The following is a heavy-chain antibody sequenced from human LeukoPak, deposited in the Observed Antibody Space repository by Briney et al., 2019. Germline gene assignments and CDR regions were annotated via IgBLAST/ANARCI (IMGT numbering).Heavy chain of an antibody. CDR2: IYSGGST. CDR1: GFTVSSNY. D-gene: IGHD6-19*01. V-gene: IGHV3-66*02. Sequence: GGSLRLSCAASGFTVSSNYMSWVRQAPGKGPEWVSVIYSGGSTYYADSVKGRFTISRDNSKNTLYLQMNSLRAEDTAVYYCARGESIAVAGLDYWGQGTLVTVSS. CDR3: ARGESIAVAGLDY. J-gene: IGHJ4*02.